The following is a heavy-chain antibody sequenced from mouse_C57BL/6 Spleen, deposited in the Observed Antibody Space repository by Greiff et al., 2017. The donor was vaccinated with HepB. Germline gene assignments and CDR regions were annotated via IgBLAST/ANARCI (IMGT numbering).Heavy chain of an antibody. Sequence: VQLQQSGPELVKPGASVKISCKASGYAFSSSWMNWVKQRPGKGLEWIGRIYPGDGDTNYNGKFKGKATLTADKSSSTAYMQLSILTSEDSAVYFCAKDHYLDYWGQGTTLTVSS. CDR1: GYAFSSSW. CDR3: AKDHYLDY. J-gene: IGHJ2*01. V-gene: IGHV1-82*01. CDR2: IYPGDGDT.